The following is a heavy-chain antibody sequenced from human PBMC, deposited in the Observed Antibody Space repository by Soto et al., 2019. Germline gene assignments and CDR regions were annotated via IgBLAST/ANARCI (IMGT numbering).Heavy chain of an antibody. V-gene: IGHV3-64D*06. J-gene: IGHJ4*02. CDR3: VKPRITMIVATLFDY. CDR2: ISSNGGST. CDR1: GFIFSSYA. D-gene: IGHD3-22*01. Sequence: EVQLVESGGGLVQPGGSLRLSCSASGFIFSSYAMHWVREAPGKELEYVSAISSNGGSTYYADSVKGRFTISRDNSKNTLYLQMSSLRAEDTAVYYCVKPRITMIVATLFDYWGQGTLVTASS.